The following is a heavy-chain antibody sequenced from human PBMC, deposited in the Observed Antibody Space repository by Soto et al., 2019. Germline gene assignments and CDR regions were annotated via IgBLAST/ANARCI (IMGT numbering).Heavy chain of an antibody. V-gene: IGHV3-30-3*01. J-gene: IGHJ4*02. D-gene: IGHD3-3*01. CDR1: GFTFSSYA. Sequence: QVQLVESGGGVVQPGRSLRLSCAASGFTFSSYAIHWVRQAPGKGLEWVALISYDGSNKYYADSVKGRFTISRDNSKNPLYLQMNSLRAEDTAVYYCARHKRDLRFLEWSYYFDYWGQGPLVTVSS. CDR2: ISYDGSNK. CDR3: ARHKRDLRFLEWSYYFDY.